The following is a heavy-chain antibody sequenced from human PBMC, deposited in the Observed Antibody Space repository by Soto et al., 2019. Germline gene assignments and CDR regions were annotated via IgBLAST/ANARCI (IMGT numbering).Heavy chain of an antibody. CDR3: TRLPYSGYDFQGYYYGMDV. V-gene: IGHV3-73*02. CDR1: GFTFSGSA. Sequence: EVQLVESGGGLVQPGGSLKLSCAASGFTFSGSAMHWVRQASGKGLEWVGRIRSKANSYATAYAASVKGRFTISRDDSKNTAYLQMNSLKTEDTAVYYCTRLPYSGYDFQGYYYGMDVWGQGTTVTVSS. CDR2: IRSKANSYAT. D-gene: IGHD5-12*01. J-gene: IGHJ6*02.